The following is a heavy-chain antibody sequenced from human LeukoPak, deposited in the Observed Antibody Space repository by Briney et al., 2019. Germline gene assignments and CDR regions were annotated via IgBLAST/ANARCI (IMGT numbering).Heavy chain of an antibody. CDR3: AKGRSSAYLSGDWFDP. D-gene: IGHD2-2*01. CDR1: GFTVSSNY. CDR2: IYSGGST. Sequence: GGSLRLSCTASGFTVSSNYMSWVRQAPGKGLEWVSVIYSGGSTYYADSVKGRFTISRDNSKNTLYLQMNSLRAEDTAVYYCAKGRSSAYLSGDWFDPWGQGTLVTVSS. V-gene: IGHV3-66*01. J-gene: IGHJ5*02.